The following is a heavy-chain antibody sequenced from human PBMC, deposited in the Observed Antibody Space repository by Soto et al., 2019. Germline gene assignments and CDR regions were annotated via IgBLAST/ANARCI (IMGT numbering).Heavy chain of an antibody. J-gene: IGHJ5*02. CDR1: GAALNSGNYY. CDR3: AGLGIATNNYKWFDP. D-gene: IGHD2-21*01. CDR2: IYVTGAV. V-gene: IGHV4-31*03. Sequence: SETLSLTCSVSGAALNSGNYYWSWIRQVPGKGLEWIGHIYVTGAVDYNPSLRDRITISQDTSERQFSLNLRLVTAADTAVYYCAGLGIATNNYKWFDPWGQGTLVTVSS.